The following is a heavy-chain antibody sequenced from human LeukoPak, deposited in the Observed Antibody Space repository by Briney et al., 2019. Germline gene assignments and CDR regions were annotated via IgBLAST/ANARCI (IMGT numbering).Heavy chain of an antibody. D-gene: IGHD3-10*01. CDR2: FDPEDGET. Sequence: ASVKVSCKVSGYTLTELSMHWVRQAPGEGLEWLGGFDPEDGETIYAQKFQGRVTMTEDTSTDTAYMELSSLRSEDTAVYYCATANFGLYMDVWGKGTTVTISS. V-gene: IGHV1-24*01. CDR1: GYTLTELS. J-gene: IGHJ6*03. CDR3: ATANFGLYMDV.